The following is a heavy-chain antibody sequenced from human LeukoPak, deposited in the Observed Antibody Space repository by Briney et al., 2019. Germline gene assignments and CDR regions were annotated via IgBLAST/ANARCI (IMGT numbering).Heavy chain of an antibody. CDR3: ARIDGSGSYYGPYNWFDP. CDR2: INPNSGGT. Sequence: GASVKVSCKASGYTFTGYYMHWVRQAPGQGLEWMGWINPNSGGTNYAQKFQGRVTMTRDTSISTDYMELSRLRSDDTAAYYCARIDGSGSYYGPYNWFDPWGQGTLVTVSS. D-gene: IGHD3-10*01. J-gene: IGHJ5*02. V-gene: IGHV1-2*02. CDR1: GYTFTGYY.